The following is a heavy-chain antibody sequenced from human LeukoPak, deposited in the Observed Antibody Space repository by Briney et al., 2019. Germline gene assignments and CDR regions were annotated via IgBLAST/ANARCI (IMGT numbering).Heavy chain of an antibody. CDR2: IYYSGST. CDR3: ARARYCSSTSCYPTPYYFDY. D-gene: IGHD2-2*01. CDR1: GGSISSYY. J-gene: IGHJ4*02. V-gene: IGHV4-59*01. Sequence: SETLSLTCTVSGGSISSYYWSWIRQSPGKGLEWIGYIYYSGSTNYNPSLKSRVTISVDTSKNQFSLKLSSVTAADTAVYYCARARYCSSTSCYPTPYYFDYWGQGTLVTVSS.